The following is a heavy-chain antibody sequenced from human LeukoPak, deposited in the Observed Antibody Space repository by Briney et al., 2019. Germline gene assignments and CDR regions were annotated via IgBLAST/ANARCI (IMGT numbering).Heavy chain of an antibody. D-gene: IGHD6-13*01. CDR2: ISGSGGST. Sequence: GGSLRLSCAASGSTFSSYAMSWVHQAPGKGLEWVSAISGSGGSTYYADSVKGRFTISRDNSKNTLYLQINSLRAEETAVYYCAKGSSAAGTGRGEFDYWGQGTLVTVSS. CDR3: AKGSSAAGTGRGEFDY. V-gene: IGHV3-23*01. CDR1: GSTFSSYA. J-gene: IGHJ4*02.